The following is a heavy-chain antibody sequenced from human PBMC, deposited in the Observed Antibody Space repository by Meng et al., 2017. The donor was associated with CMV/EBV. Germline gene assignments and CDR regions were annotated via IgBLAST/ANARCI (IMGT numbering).Heavy chain of an antibody. Sequence: QGQLVQSGAEVKQPGCSVKVSCKGSGGTFSSYAISWVRQAPGQGLEWMGGIIPIFGTANYAQKFQGRVTITADESTSTAYMELSSLRSEDTAVYYCARMPRDGYNYIDYWGQGTLVTVSS. J-gene: IGHJ4*02. CDR2: IIPIFGTA. V-gene: IGHV1-69*12. CDR3: ARMPRDGYNYIDY. D-gene: IGHD5-24*01. CDR1: GGTFSSYA.